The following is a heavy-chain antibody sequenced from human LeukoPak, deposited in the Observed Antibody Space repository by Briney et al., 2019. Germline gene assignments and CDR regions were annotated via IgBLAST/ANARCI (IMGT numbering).Heavy chain of an antibody. Sequence: PSETLSLTCAVSGGSISSGGYSWSWIRQPPGKGLEWIGYIYHSGSTYYNPSLKSRVTISVDRSKYQFSLKLSSVTAADTAVYYCARGGPSRDGYNFAFDIWGQGTMVTVSS. D-gene: IGHD5-24*01. V-gene: IGHV4-30-2*01. CDR3: ARGGPSRDGYNFAFDI. J-gene: IGHJ3*02. CDR1: GGSISSGGYS. CDR2: IYHSGST.